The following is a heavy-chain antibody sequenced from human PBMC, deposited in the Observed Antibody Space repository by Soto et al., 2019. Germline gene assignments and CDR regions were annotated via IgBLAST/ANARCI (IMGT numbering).Heavy chain of an antibody. D-gene: IGHD3-9*01. Sequence: GGSLRLSCAASGFTFSSYGMHWVRQAPGKGLEWVAVIWYDGSNKYYADSVKGRFTISRDNSKNTLYLQMNSLRAEDTAVYYCARASVGDILTGRSPSDYWGQGT. J-gene: IGHJ4*02. V-gene: IGHV3-33*01. CDR1: GFTFSSYG. CDR3: ARASVGDILTGRSPSDY. CDR2: IWYDGSNK.